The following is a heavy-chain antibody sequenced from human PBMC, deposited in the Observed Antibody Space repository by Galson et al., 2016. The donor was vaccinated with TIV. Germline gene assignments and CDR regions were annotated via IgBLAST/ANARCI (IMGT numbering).Heavy chain of an antibody. CDR2: IYPEDSDT. CDR3: AKIGYCYSTTDCYAYDAFHI. CDR1: GYSFTTFW. D-gene: IGHD2-2*03. Sequence: QSGAEVKKPGESLKISCKSSGYSFTTFWIGWVRQMPGKGLEWMGVIYPEDSDTRYSPSFQGQVTISADKSIRTAYLQWSSLKASGTAIYYCAKIGYCYSTTDCYAYDAFHIWGQGTMVSVSS. J-gene: IGHJ3*02. V-gene: IGHV5-51*01.